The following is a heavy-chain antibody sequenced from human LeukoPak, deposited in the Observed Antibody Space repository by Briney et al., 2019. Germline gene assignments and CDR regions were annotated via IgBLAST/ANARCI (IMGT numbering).Heavy chain of an antibody. CDR3: ARGPRGVMGYYYYYMDV. J-gene: IGHJ6*03. Sequence: SVKVSCKASVGTFSSYAISWVRQAPGQGLEWMGGIIPIFGTANYAQKFQGRVTITADKSTSTAYMELSSLRSEDTAVYYCARGPRGVMGYYYYYMDVWGKGTTVTVSS. CDR2: IIPIFGTA. CDR1: VGTFSSYA. V-gene: IGHV1-69*06. D-gene: IGHD3-10*01.